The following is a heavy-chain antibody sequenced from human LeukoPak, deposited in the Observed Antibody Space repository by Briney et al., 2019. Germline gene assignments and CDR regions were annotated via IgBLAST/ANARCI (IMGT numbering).Heavy chain of an antibody. D-gene: IGHD6-19*01. CDR1: GYTFTGYY. J-gene: IGHJ6*02. Sequence: RASVKVSCKASGYTFTGYYMHWVRQAPGQGLEWMGRIIPILGIANYAQKFQGRVTITADKSTSTAYMELSSLRSEDTAVYYCARDQLDSSGWYGPYYYYYGMDVWGQGTTVTVSS. V-gene: IGHV1-69*04. CDR3: ARDQLDSSGWYGPYYYYYGMDV. CDR2: IIPILGIA.